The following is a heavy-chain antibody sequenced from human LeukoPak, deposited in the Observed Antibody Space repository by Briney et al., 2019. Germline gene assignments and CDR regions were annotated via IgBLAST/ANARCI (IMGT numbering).Heavy chain of an antibody. D-gene: IGHD4-17*01. Sequence: SETLSLTCTVSGGSISSSSYCWGWIRQPPGKGLEWIGSIYYSGSTYYNPSLKSRVTISVDASKNQFSLKLSSVTAADTAVYYCARDLAIFDYGDYAPSPAFDIWGQGTMVTVSS. CDR1: GGSISSSSYC. CDR2: IYYSGST. CDR3: ARDLAIFDYGDYAPSPAFDI. V-gene: IGHV4-39*07. J-gene: IGHJ3*02.